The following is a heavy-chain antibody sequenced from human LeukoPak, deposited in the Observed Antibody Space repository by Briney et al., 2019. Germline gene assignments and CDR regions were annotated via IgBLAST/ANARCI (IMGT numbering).Heavy chain of an antibody. CDR1: GFTFSNYW. Sequence: GGSLRLSCAASGFTFSNYWMHWVRQDPRKGLVWVSRISGDGRNINYADSVRGRFTISRDNAKNTLYLQMNTLRVEDTAVYYCTRDLMDYDVSTGLHHYYMDVWGQGTTVTVSS. D-gene: IGHD3-9*01. J-gene: IGHJ6*02. V-gene: IGHV3-74*01. CDR2: ISGDGRNI. CDR3: TRDLMDYDVSTGLHHYYMDV.